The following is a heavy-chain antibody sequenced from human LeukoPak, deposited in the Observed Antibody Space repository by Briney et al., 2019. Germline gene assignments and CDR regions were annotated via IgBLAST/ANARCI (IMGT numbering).Heavy chain of an antibody. CDR2: INPSGGST. V-gene: IGHV1-46*01. CDR1: GYTFTSYY. Sequence: ASVKVSCKASGYTFTSYYMHWVRQAPGQGLKWMGIINPSGGSTSYAQKFQGRVTMTRDTSTSTVYMELSSLRSEDTAVYYCARPHRRWLPTYYFDYWGQGTLVTVSS. D-gene: IGHD3-22*01. J-gene: IGHJ4*02. CDR3: ARPHRRWLPTYYFDY.